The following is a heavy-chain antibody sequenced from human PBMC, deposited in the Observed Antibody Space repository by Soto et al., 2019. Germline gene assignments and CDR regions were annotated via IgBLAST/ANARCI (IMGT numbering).Heavy chain of an antibody. V-gene: IGHV3-30*03. J-gene: IGHJ4*02. CDR3: APDSPIIY. D-gene: IGHD3-10*01. Sequence: PGGSLRLSCAASGFAFSSYGMHWVRQAPGKGLEWVAVISYDGSNKYYADSVKGRFTISRDNSKNTLYLQMNSLRAEDTAVYYCAPDSPIIYWGQGTLVTVS. CDR2: ISYDGSNK. CDR1: GFAFSSYG.